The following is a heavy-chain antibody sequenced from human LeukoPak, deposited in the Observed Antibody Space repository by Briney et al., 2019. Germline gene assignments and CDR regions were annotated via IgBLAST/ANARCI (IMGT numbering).Heavy chain of an antibody. J-gene: IGHJ5*02. CDR2: ILYSGTT. Sequence: SETLSLTCTVSGASVTSYYWNWIRQPPGKGLEWIGYILYSGTTNYNPPLNSRVTMSLDTSMNQFSLELSSVTAADTAVYYCARRIIARGLGQENWFDPWGQGILVTDSS. CDR1: GASVTSYY. CDR3: ARRIIARGLGQENWFDP. D-gene: IGHD3-16*01. V-gene: IGHV4-59*02.